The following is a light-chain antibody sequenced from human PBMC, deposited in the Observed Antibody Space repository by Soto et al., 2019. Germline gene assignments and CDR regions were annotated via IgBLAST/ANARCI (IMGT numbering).Light chain of an antibody. CDR1: QSISSY. Sequence: DIQMTQSPSSLSASVGDRVTITCRASQSISSYLNWYQQKPGKAPKLLIYAASSLQSVAPSRFSGSGSGTDFTLTISSLQPEDFATYYCQRSYSTPRTFGQGTKVDIK. CDR3: QRSYSTPRT. J-gene: IGKJ1*01. V-gene: IGKV1-39*01. CDR2: AAS.